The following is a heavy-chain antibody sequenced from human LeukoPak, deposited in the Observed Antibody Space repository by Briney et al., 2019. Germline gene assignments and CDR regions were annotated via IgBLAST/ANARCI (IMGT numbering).Heavy chain of an antibody. D-gene: IGHD4-17*01. Sequence: GGSLRLSCAASGFTFSSYAMSWVRQAPGKGLEWVSAISGSGGSTYYADSVKGRFTISRDNSKNTLYLQMNSLRAEDTAVYYCATQPPMTTANYYYGMDVWGQGTTVTVSS. CDR2: ISGSGGST. V-gene: IGHV3-23*01. CDR3: ATQPPMTTANYYYGMDV. J-gene: IGHJ6*02. CDR1: GFTFSSYA.